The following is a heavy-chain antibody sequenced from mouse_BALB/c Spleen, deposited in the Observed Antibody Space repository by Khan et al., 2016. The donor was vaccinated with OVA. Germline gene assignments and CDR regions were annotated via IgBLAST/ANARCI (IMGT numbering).Heavy chain of an antibody. D-gene: IGHD1-1*01. CDR1: GYSITSNYA. Sequence: EVQLHESGPGLVKPSQSLSLTCTVTGYSITSNYAWNWIRQFPGNKLEWMGYISYSGTTSYNPSLKSRISITRDTSKNQFFLQLNSVTTEDTATXYGARGNYYGYAMDYWGQGTSVTVSS. CDR3: ARGNYYGYAMDY. CDR2: ISYSGTT. V-gene: IGHV3-2*02. J-gene: IGHJ4*01.